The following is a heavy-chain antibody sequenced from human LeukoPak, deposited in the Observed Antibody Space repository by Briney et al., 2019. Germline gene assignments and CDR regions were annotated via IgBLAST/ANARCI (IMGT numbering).Heavy chain of an antibody. CDR1: GFTFSTYA. J-gene: IGHJ4*02. Sequence: GGSLRLSCAASGFTFSTYAMSWVRQAPGKGLEWVSAISGSGANTYYADSVKGRFTISRDNSKTTLYLQMNSLRAEDTALYYCAKTTRYATSPIDYWGQGTLVRVSS. D-gene: IGHD3-16*01. CDR2: ISGSGANT. CDR3: AKTTRYATSPIDY. V-gene: IGHV3-23*01.